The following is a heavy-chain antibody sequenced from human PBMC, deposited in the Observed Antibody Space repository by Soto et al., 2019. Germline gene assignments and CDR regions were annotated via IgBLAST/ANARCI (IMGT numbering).Heavy chain of an antibody. D-gene: IGHD3-22*01. CDR2: ISTYDGNT. Sequence: QVRLVQSGAEVKNPGASVKVSCKALGYTFTTYGMSWVPQAPGRGLAWMGWISTYDGNTKYAERLQAKVTMTTDTATSTAYMELRSLRSDDTAVYYCARGPTDYYNNSGNYFLDYWGQGTLVTVSS. CDR3: ARGPTDYYNNSGNYFLDY. V-gene: IGHV1-18*01. CDR1: GYTFTTYG. J-gene: IGHJ4*02.